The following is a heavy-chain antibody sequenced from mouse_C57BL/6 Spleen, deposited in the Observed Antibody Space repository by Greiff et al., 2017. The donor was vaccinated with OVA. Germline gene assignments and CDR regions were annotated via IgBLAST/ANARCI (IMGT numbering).Heavy chain of an antibody. D-gene: IGHD1-1*01. CDR2: IDPSDSYT. CDR3: ARGGSSFDY. CDR1: GYTFTSYW. V-gene: IGHV1-59*01. J-gene: IGHJ2*01. Sequence: LQPGAELVRPGTSVKLSCKASGYTFTSYWMHWVKQRPGQGLEWIGVIDPSDSYTNYNQKFKGKATLTVDTSSSTAYMQLSSLTSEDSAVYYCARGGSSFDYWGQGTTLTVSS.